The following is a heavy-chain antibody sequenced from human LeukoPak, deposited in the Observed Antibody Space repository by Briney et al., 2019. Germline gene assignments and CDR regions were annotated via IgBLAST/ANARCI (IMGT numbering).Heavy chain of an antibody. CDR2: IIPILGIA. CDR3: AREGYCSGGSCYSVSLIDY. CDR1: GGTFSSYA. Sequence: SVKVSCKASGGTFSSYAISWVRQAPGQGLEWMGRIIPILGIANYAQKFQGRVTITADKSTSTAYMELSSLRSEDTAVYYCAREGYCSGGSCYSVSLIDYWGQGTLVTVSS. D-gene: IGHD2-15*01. J-gene: IGHJ4*02. V-gene: IGHV1-69*04.